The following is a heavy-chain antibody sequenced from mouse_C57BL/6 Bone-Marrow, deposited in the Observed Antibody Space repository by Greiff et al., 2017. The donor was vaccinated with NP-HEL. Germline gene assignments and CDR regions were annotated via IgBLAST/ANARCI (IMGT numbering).Heavy chain of an antibody. CDR1: GYAFSSSW. CDR2: IYPGDGDT. Sequence: VQVVESGPELVKPGASVKISCKASGYAFSSSWMNWVKQRPGKGLEWIGRIYPGDGDTNYNGKFKGKATLTADKSSSTAYMQLSSLTSEDSAVYFCARRSITTVVADYAMDYWGQGTSVTVSS. V-gene: IGHV1-82*01. J-gene: IGHJ4*01. D-gene: IGHD1-1*01. CDR3: ARRSITTVVADYAMDY.